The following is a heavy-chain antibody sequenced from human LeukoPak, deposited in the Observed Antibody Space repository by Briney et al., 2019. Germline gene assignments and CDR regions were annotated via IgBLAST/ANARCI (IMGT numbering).Heavy chain of an antibody. CDR1: GGSFSGYY. CDR3: AKEGMIRGVIDY. J-gene: IGHJ4*02. V-gene: IGHV4-34*01. Sequence: SETLSLTCAVYGGSFSGYYWSWIRQPPGKGLEWIGEINHSGSTNYNPSLKSRVTISVDTSTNQFSLKLNSLTAADTAVYYCAKEGMIRGVIDYWGQGALVTVSS. D-gene: IGHD3-10*01. CDR2: INHSGST.